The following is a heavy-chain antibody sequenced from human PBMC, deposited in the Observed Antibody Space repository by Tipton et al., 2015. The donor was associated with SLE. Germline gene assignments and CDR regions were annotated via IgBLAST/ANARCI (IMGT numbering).Heavy chain of an antibody. D-gene: IGHD1-14*01. V-gene: IGHV3-74*01. J-gene: IGHJ4*02. CDR3: ARYVQGGLDY. CDR1: GFTLSNYW. Sequence: SLRLSCAASGFTLSNYWMFWVRQAPGKGLVWVARISADGSSTVYADSVKGRFTISRDNAKNTLYLQMDSLRVDDTAVYYCARYVQGGLDYWGQGTLVPVSS. CDR2: ISADGSST.